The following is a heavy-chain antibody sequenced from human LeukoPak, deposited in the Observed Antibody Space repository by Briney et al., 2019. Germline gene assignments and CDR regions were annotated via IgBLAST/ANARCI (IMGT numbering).Heavy chain of an antibody. Sequence: SETLSLTCTVSGGSISSGGFHWTWIRQHPGKGLEWIGYIYYSGSTNYNPSLKSRVTISVDTSKNQFSLKLSSVTAADTAVYYCARAVYMTTVTPRYFDLWGRGTLVAVSS. CDR2: IYYSGST. V-gene: IGHV4-61*08. J-gene: IGHJ2*01. CDR3: ARAVYMTTVTPRYFDL. CDR1: GGSISSGGFH. D-gene: IGHD4-17*01.